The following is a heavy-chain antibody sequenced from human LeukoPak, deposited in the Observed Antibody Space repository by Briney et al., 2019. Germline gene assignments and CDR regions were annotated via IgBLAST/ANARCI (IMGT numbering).Heavy chain of an antibody. Sequence: SETLSLTCAVYGGSFSGYYWSWIRQPPGKGLEWIGEINHSGGTNYNPSLKSRVTISEDTSKNQFSLKLNSVTAADTAVYYCARGPYYFGSGSYYSWGQGTLVTVSS. CDR1: GGSFSGYY. D-gene: IGHD3-10*01. CDR3: ARGPYYFGSGSYYS. CDR2: INHSGGT. J-gene: IGHJ4*02. V-gene: IGHV4-34*01.